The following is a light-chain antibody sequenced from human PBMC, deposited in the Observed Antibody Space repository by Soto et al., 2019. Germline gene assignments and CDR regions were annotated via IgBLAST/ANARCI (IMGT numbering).Light chain of an antibody. Sequence: QSALTQPPSVSGAPGQRVTISCTGSSSNIGAGYDVNWYQHVPGTAPKLLIYDNNNRPSGVPDRFSGSKSGTSASLAITGLQAEDEADYYCHSYESGLSSYIFGTGTNVTDL. CDR2: DNN. V-gene: IGLV1-40*01. CDR3: HSYESGLSSYI. J-gene: IGLJ1*01. CDR1: SSNIGAGYD.